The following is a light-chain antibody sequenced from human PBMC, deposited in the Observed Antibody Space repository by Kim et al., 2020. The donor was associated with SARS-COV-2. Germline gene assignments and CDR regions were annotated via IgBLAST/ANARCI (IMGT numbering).Light chain of an antibody. CDR2: DAS. Sequence: ATLSLSLGERATRSCRASQSVGTYLAWYQQKPGQAPRLLIYDASKRATGIPARFRGSGSGTDFTLTIGTLEPEDSAVYYCQQRGNFGQGTRLEIK. V-gene: IGKV3-11*01. CDR1: QSVGTY. CDR3: QQRGN. J-gene: IGKJ5*01.